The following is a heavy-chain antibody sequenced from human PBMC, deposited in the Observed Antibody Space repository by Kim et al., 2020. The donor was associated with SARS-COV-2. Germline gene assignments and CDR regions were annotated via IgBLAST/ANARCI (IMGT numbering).Heavy chain of an antibody. CDR1: GFTFSGYG. CDR2: ISVDGTYT. D-gene: IGHD4-4*01. V-gene: IGHV3-30*03. CDR3: XXDYIGILNYFDY. J-gene: IGHJ4*02. Sequence: GGSLRLSCAASGFTFSGYGMHWVRQAPGKGLEWVAVISVDGTYTDYTDSAKGRFTISRDNSNNTLFLQMNSLRTEDTAVXYCXXDYIGILNYFDYXGRGTLXTXSS.